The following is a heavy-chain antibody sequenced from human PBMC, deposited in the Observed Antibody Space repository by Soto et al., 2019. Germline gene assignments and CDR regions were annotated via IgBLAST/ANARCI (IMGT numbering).Heavy chain of an antibody. CDR2: IYSGGST. Sequence: EVQLVETGGGLIQPGGSLRLSCAASGFTVSSNYMSWVRQAPGKGLEWVSVIYSGGSTYYADSVKGRFTISRDNSKNTLYLQMNSLRAEDTAVYYCARAWAHSSGWSQKIKLSYYFDYWGQGTLVTVSS. V-gene: IGHV3-53*02. CDR3: ARAWAHSSGWSQKIKLSYYFDY. J-gene: IGHJ4*02. CDR1: GFTVSSNY. D-gene: IGHD6-19*01.